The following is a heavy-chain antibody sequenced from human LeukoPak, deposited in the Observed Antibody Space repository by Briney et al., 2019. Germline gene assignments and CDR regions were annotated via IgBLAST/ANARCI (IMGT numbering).Heavy chain of an antibody. V-gene: IGHV4-59*01. Sequence: PSETLSLTCTVSGGSISSYYWSWIRQPPGKGLEWIGYIYYSGSTNYNPSLKSRVTISVDTSKNQFSLKLSSVTAADTAVYYCARVGLAVAGVHYYYMDVWGKGTTVTVSS. J-gene: IGHJ6*03. D-gene: IGHD6-19*01. CDR1: GGSISSYY. CDR2: IYYSGST. CDR3: ARVGLAVAGVHYYYMDV.